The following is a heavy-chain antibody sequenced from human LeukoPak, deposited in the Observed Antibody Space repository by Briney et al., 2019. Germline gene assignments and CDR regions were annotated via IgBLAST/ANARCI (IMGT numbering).Heavy chain of an antibody. J-gene: IGHJ5*02. CDR1: GYTLTELS. V-gene: IGHV1-24*01. D-gene: IGHD3-9*01. CDR3: ARGLNYDILTGHYLNNWFDP. CDR2: FDPEDGET. Sequence: ASVKVSCKVSGYTLTELSMHWVRQAPGKGLEWMGGFDPEDGETIYAQKFQGRVTMTEDTSTDTAYMELSSLRSEDTAVYYCARGLNYDILTGHYLNNWFDPWGQGTLVTVSS.